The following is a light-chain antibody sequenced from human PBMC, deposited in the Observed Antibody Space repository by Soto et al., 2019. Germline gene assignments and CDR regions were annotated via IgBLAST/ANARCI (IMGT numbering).Light chain of an antibody. CDR3: XSYGGSRAV. V-gene: IGLV2-23*02. CDR2: EVS. J-gene: IGLJ7*01. CDR1: SSDVGSHNL. Sequence: QSALTQPASVSGSPGQSITISCTGTSSDVGSHNLVSWYQQHPGQAPKLMIYEVSKRPLGVSARFSASKSGNTASLTISGXXXXXXXDXXCXSYGGSRAVFGGGTQLTXL.